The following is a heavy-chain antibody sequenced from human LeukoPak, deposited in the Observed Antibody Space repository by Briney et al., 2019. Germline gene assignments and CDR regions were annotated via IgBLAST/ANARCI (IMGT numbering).Heavy chain of an antibody. D-gene: IGHD3-10*01. Sequence: GGSLRHSCAASGFTFRNYVIHWVRQAPGKGPEWVAVTSSDLNVKLYADSVKGRFTISRDNSRSTLYLQMNSLRPEDTAIYYCAREGYYGSGSPPSLYFDYWGQGTLVTVSS. CDR1: GFTFRNYV. CDR3: AREGYYGSGSPPSLYFDY. CDR2: TSSDLNVK. J-gene: IGHJ4*02. V-gene: IGHV3-30-3*01.